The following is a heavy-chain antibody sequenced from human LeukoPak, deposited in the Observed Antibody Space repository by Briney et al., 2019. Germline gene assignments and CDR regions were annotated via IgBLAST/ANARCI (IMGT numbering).Heavy chain of an antibody. CDR3: STMFYDYWSGYYVADY. J-gene: IGHJ4*02. CDR2: IKSKTDGGTT. V-gene: IGHV3-15*01. Sequence: SGGSLRLSCAASGFTFTNAWMNWVRQPPGGGREWVGCIKSKTDGGTTDYAAPVKGRFTISRDDSKHTVYLQMNNLKTDDTAVYYCSTMFYDYWSGYYVADYWGQGTLVTVSS. D-gene: IGHD3-3*01. CDR1: GFTFTNAW.